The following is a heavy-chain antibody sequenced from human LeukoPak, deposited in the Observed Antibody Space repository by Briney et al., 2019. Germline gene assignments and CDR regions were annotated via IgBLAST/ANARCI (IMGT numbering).Heavy chain of an antibody. J-gene: IGHJ3*02. D-gene: IGHD2-21*02. CDR2: IYHSGST. Sequence: SETLSLTCTVSGYSISSGYYWGWIRQPPGKGLEWIGSIYHSGSTYYNPSLKSRVTISVDTSKNQFSLKLSSVTAADTAVYYCARVPIRVTGDAFDIWGQGTMVTVSS. CDR1: GYSISSGYY. V-gene: IGHV4-38-2*02. CDR3: ARVPIRVTGDAFDI.